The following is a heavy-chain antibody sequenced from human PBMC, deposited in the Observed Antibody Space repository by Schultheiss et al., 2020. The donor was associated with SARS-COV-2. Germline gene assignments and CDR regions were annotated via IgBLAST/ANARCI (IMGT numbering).Heavy chain of an antibody. V-gene: IGHV1-69*13. CDR1: GGTFNNYG. J-gene: IGHJ6*02. CDR3: AREIGTKVRYYDYYGMDV. Sequence: SVKVSCKASGGTFNNYGISWVRQAPGQGLEWMGGITPILGTANYAQKLQGRVTITADESTSTTYMELSSLRSDDTAVYFCAREIGTKVRYYDYYGMDVWGQGTAVTVSS. CDR2: ITPILGTA. D-gene: IGHD3-10*01.